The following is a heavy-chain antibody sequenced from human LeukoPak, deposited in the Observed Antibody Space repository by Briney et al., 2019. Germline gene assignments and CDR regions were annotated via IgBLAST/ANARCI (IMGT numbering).Heavy chain of an antibody. CDR3: ARLYYYYYYMDV. Sequence: SETLSLTCTVSGGSISSSSYYWGWIRQPPGKGLEWIGSVYYSGSTYYNPSLKSRVTISVDTSKNQFSLKLSSVTAADTAVYYCARLYYYYYYMDVWGKGTTVIVSS. CDR2: VYYSGST. V-gene: IGHV4-39*01. J-gene: IGHJ6*03. CDR1: GGSISSSSYY.